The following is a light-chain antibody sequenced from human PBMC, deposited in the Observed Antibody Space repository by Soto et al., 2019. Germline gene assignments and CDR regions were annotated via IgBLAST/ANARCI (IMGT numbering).Light chain of an antibody. CDR3: QQYNSYWVT. Sequence: DIQMTQSPSTRSASVGDRVTITCRASQSISSWLAWYQQKPGKAPKLLIYDASSLESGVPSRFSGSGSGTEFTLTISSLQPDDFATYYCQQYNSYWVTFGQGTRLEIK. CDR1: QSISSW. CDR2: DAS. J-gene: IGKJ5*01. V-gene: IGKV1-5*01.